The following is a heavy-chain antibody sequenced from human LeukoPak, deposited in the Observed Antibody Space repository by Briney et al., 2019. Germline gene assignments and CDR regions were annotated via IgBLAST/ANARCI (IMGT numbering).Heavy chain of an antibody. J-gene: IGHJ6*02. CDR3: AKGEGYCSSTSCQSYYYYGMDV. V-gene: IGHV1-2*02. D-gene: IGHD2-2*01. CDR1: GYTFTGYY. Sequence: GASVKVSCKASGYTFTGYYMHWVRQAPGQGLEWMGWINPNSGGTNYAQKFQGRVTMTRDTSISTAYMELSWLRSDDTAVYYCAKGEGYCSSTSCQSYYYYGMDVWGQGTTVTVSS. CDR2: INPNSGGT.